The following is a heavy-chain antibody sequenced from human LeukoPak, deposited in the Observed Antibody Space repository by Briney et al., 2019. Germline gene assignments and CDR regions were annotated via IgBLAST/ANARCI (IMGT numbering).Heavy chain of an antibody. CDR2: VYYSGST. Sequence: PSETLSLTCTVSGGSISNYYWSWIRQPPGKGLEWIGYVYYSGSTNYNPSLKSRVTILVDTARNQYSLRLSSVTAADTAVYYCARHNGRSVRGNFDPWGQGTLVTVSS. CDR1: GGSISNYY. V-gene: IGHV4-59*01. J-gene: IGHJ5*02. CDR3: ARHNGRSVRGNFDP. D-gene: IGHD2-15*01.